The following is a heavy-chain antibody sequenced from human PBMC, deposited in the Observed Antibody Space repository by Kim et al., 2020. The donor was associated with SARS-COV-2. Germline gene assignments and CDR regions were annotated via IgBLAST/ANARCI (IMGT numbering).Heavy chain of an antibody. CDR2: INPSGGST. V-gene: IGHV1-46*01. CDR1: GYTFTSYY. J-gene: IGHJ6*02. D-gene: IGHD3-22*01. Sequence: ASVKVSCKASGYTFTSYYMHWVRQAPGQGLEWMGIINPSGGSTSYAQKFQGRVTMTRDTSTSTVYMELSSLRSEDTAVYYCARGEFHDSSGYYYYYGMDVWGQGTTVTVSS. CDR3: ARGEFHDSSGYYYYYGMDV.